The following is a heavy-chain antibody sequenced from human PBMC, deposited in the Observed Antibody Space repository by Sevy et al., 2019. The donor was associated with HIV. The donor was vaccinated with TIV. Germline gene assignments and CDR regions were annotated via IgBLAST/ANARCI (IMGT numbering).Heavy chain of an antibody. Sequence: GGSLRLFCAASGFTFSRYSMNWVRQAPGKGLECVSSFSSSSSYIYYADSVKGRFTISRDNAKNSLYLQMNSLRAEDTAVYYCAREGIAARLNYYYGMDVWGQGTTVTVSS. CDR1: GFTFSRYS. J-gene: IGHJ6*02. V-gene: IGHV3-21*01. CDR2: FSSSSSYI. D-gene: IGHD6-6*01. CDR3: AREGIAARLNYYYGMDV.